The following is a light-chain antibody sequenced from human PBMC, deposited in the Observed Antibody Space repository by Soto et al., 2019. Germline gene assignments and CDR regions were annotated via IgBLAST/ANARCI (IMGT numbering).Light chain of an antibody. CDR2: GAS. J-gene: IGKJ5*01. Sequence: EGVLTQSPGTLSLSPGERATLSCRASQSVTSRYLAWYQQRPGQAPRLLIYGASSRATGIPDRISGSGSGTDFTLTISRLEPEDFAVYFCQHYGSSPTFGQGTRLEIK. CDR3: QHYGSSPT. V-gene: IGKV3-20*01. CDR1: QSVTSRY.